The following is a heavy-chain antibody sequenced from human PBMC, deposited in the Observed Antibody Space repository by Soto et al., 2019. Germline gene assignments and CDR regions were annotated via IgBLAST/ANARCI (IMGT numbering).Heavy chain of an antibody. Sequence: ASVKVSCKVSGYTLTELSMHWVRQAPGKVLEWMGGFDPEDGETIYAQKFQGRVTMTEDTSTDTAYMELSSLRSEDTAVYYCATSSSYCGGDCFDYWGQGTLVTVSS. CDR2: FDPEDGET. V-gene: IGHV1-24*01. J-gene: IGHJ4*02. CDR3: ATSSSYCGGDCFDY. CDR1: GYTLTELS. D-gene: IGHD2-21*01.